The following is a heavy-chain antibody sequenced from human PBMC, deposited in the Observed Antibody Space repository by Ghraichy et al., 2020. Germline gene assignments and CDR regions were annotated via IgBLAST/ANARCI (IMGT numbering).Heavy chain of an antibody. V-gene: IGHV4-39*01. CDR3: STSQWELLIWFDP. Sequence: SETLSLTCTVSGGSISSSNNFWAWIRQPPGKGLEWIGSIDYSGSTYYSPSLKSRVTISVDTPKNQFSMKLSSVTAADTAVYYCSTSQWELLIWFDPWGQGTLVTVSS. CDR1: GGSISSSNNF. J-gene: IGHJ5*02. CDR2: IDYSGST. D-gene: IGHD1-26*01.